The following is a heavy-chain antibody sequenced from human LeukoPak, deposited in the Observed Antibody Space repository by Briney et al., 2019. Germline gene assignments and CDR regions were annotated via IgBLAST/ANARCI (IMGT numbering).Heavy chain of an antibody. Sequence: LSLTCTVSGYSISSGYYWGWIRQPPGKGLEWVSYISSSGSTIYYADSVKGRFTISRDNAKNSLYLQMNSLRAEDTAVYYCARDYHYYMDVWGKGTTVTISS. CDR2: ISSSGSTI. V-gene: IGHV3-11*04. J-gene: IGHJ6*03. CDR3: ARDYHYYMDV. CDR1: GYSISSGYY.